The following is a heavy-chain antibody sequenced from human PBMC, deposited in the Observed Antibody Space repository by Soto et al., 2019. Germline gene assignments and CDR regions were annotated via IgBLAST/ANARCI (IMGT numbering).Heavy chain of an antibody. V-gene: IGHV1-69*01. J-gene: IGHJ4*02. CDR3: ARWHYYDSSGYSYYFDY. CDR1: GGAFSSYA. Sequence: QVQLVQSGAEVKKPGSSVKVSCKASGGAFSSYAISWVRQAPGQGLEWMGGIIPIFGTANYEQKFQGRVTITADESTSTAYMELSSLRSEDTAVYYSARWHYYDSSGYSYYFDYWGQGTLVTVSS. D-gene: IGHD3-22*01. CDR2: IIPIFGTA.